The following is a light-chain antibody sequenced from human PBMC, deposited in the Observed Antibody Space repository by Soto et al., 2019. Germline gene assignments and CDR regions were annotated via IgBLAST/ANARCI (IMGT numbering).Light chain of an antibody. CDR3: CSYAGSSTYA. CDR1: SSDVGSYNL. V-gene: IGLV2-23*01. CDR2: EGS. Sequence: QPASVTGSPGPSITMFCTGTSSDVGSYNLVSWYQQHPGKAPKLMIYEGSKRPSGVSNRFSGSKSGNTASLTISGLQAEDEADYYCCSYAGSSTYAFGTGTKVTV. J-gene: IGLJ1*01.